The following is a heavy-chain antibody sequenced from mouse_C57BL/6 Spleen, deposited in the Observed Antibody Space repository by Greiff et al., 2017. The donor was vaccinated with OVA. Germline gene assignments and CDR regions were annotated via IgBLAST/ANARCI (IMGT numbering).Heavy chain of an antibody. CDR2: IAPNSGGT. J-gene: IGHJ2*01. Sequence: QVQLQQPGAELVKPGASVKLSCKASGYTFTSYWMPWVKQTPGRALAGIGRIAPNSGGTKYNEKCKSKATLTVDKPSSTAYMQLSSLTSEDSAVYYCAREGNYVLFDYWGQGTTLTVSS. V-gene: IGHV1-72*01. CDR3: AREGNYVLFDY. CDR1: GYTFTSYW. D-gene: IGHD2-1*01.